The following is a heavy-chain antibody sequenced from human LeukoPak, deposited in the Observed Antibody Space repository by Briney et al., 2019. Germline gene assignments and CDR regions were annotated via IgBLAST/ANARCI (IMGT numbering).Heavy chain of an antibody. V-gene: IGHV3-48*03. J-gene: IGHJ5*02. CDR1: GFDLNTYE. CDR2: ITISGHTK. CDR3: ARGDPHADL. Sequence: GGSLRLSCAASGFDLNTYEMNWXRQAPGKXLEWIADITISGHTKNYADSVKGRFTISRDNAGTSLYLQMNSLRVEDTGVYYCARGDPHADLWGQGTLVTVSS.